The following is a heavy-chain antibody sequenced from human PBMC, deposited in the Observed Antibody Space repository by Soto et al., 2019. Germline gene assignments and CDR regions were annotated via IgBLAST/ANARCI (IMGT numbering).Heavy chain of an antibody. CDR3: ARILRQIHDFWSGSEVGNWFDP. Sequence: QVQLQESGPGLVKPSETLSLTCTVSGGSVSSGSYYWSWIRQPPGKGLEWIGYIYYSGSTNYNPHLKGRVTISVDTSKNQFSLKLSSVTAADTAVYYCARILRQIHDFWSGSEVGNWFDPWGQGTLVTVSS. CDR1: GGSVSSGSYY. J-gene: IGHJ5*02. CDR2: IYYSGST. V-gene: IGHV4-61*01. D-gene: IGHD3-3*01.